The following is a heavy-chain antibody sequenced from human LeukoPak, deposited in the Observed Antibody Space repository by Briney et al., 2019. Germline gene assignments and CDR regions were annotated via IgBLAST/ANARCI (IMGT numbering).Heavy chain of an antibody. CDR1: GFTVTTHY. D-gene: IGHD1-26*01. Sequence: PGGSLRLSCAASGFTVTTHYMTWVRQAPGKGLEWVSVIYAGGDTYYVDSVKGRFIISRDDSKDTLYLQMNRLRAEDTAVYYCARVNSGLDAFDIWGQGTMVTVSS. CDR3: ARVNSGLDAFDI. V-gene: IGHV3-53*01. CDR2: IYAGGDT. J-gene: IGHJ3*02.